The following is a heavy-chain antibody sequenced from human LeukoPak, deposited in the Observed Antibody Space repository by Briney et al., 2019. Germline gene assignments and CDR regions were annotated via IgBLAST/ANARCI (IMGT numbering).Heavy chain of an antibody. D-gene: IGHD2-8*01. CDR3: ASRSCTNGVCPFDY. J-gene: IGHJ4*02. Sequence: GGSLRLSCAASGSTFSSYSMNWVRQASGKGLEWVSSISSGGGNIYYADSVKGRFTISRDNAKNSLYLQMNSLRAEDTAVYYYASRSCTNGVCPFDYWGQGTQVTVSS. V-gene: IGHV3-21*01. CDR2: ISSGGGNI. CDR1: GSTFSSYS.